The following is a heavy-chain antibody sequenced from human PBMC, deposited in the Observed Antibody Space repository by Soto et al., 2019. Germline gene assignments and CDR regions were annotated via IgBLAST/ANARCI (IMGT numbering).Heavy chain of an antibody. CDR1: GYTFTSYA. CDR2: INAGNGNT. CDR3: AKRPRLSGYVPYFDY. J-gene: IGHJ4*02. Sequence: ASVKVSCKASGYTFTSYAMHWVRQAPGQRLEWMGWINAGNGNTKYSQKFQGRVTITRDTSASTAYMELSSLRSEDTAVYYCAKRPRLSGYVPYFDYWGQGTLVTVSS. D-gene: IGHD5-12*01. V-gene: IGHV1-3*01.